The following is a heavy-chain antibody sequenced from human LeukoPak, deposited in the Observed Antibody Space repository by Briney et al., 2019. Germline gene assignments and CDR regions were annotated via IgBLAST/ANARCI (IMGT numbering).Heavy chain of an antibody. Sequence: GGSLRLSCAASGFTFSNYAMTWVRQAPGKGLEWVSDLSGSGINTHYADSVKGRFTISRDNSKNTMYLQMNSLRAEDTGVYYCERHSSGNLQPFDSWGQGTLVTVSS. CDR2: LSGSGINT. J-gene: IGHJ4*02. D-gene: IGHD3-22*01. CDR3: ERHSSGNLQPFDS. V-gene: IGHV3-23*01. CDR1: GFTFSNYA.